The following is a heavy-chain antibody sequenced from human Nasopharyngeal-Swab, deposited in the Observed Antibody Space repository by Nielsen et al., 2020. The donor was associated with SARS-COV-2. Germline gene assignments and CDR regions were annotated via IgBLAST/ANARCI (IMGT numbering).Heavy chain of an antibody. CDR1: GYTFDDYG. J-gene: IGHJ4*02. Sequence: GGSLRLSCVASGYTFDDYGLHWVRQVPGKGLEWVSLISWDGVNTYYADSVKGRFTTSRDNSRNSLFLQMNSLKTEDTALYYCAKGVHYMSYFHTPPSDHWGQGTPVTVS. D-gene: IGHD3-10*01. V-gene: IGHV3-43*01. CDR3: AKGVHYMSYFHTPPSDH. CDR2: ISWDGVNT.